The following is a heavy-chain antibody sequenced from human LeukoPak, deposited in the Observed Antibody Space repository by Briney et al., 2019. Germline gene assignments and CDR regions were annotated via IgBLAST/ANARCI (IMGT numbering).Heavy chain of an antibody. J-gene: IGHJ4*02. Sequence: GRSLRLSCAASGFTFSSYAMHWVRQAPGKGLEWVAVISYDGSNKYYADSVKGRFTISRDNSKNTLYLQMNSLRAEDTAVYYRARDYSSSWYEFDYWGQGTLVTVSS. CDR3: ARDYSSSWYEFDY. D-gene: IGHD6-13*01. CDR2: ISYDGSNK. CDR1: GFTFSSYA. V-gene: IGHV3-30-3*01.